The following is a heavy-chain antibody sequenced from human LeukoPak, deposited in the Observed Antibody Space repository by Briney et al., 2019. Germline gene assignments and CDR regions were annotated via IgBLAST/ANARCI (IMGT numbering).Heavy chain of an antibody. CDR2: IYHSGST. Sequence: PSETLPLTCAVSGYSISSGYYWGWIRQPPGKGLEWIGSIYHSGSTYYNPSLKSRVTISVDTSKNQFSLKLSSVTAADTAVYYCARFWGSVPAAISPVDYWGQGTLVTVSS. J-gene: IGHJ4*02. CDR1: GYSISSGYY. CDR3: ARFWGSVPAAISPVDY. D-gene: IGHD2-2*01. V-gene: IGHV4-38-2*01.